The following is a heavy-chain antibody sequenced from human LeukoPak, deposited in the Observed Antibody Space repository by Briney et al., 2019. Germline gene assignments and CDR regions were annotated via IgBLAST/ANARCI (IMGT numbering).Heavy chain of an antibody. CDR1: GGSTSSGSYY. V-gene: IGHV4-61*02. CDR2: IYTSGST. J-gene: IGHJ4*02. Sequence: PSETLSLTCTVSGGSTSSGSYYWSWIRQPAGKGLEWIGRIYTSGSTNYNPSLKSRVTISVDTSKNQFSLKLSSVTAADTAVYYCARGYSYGYSYWGQGTLVTVSS. CDR3: ARGYSYGYSY. D-gene: IGHD5-18*01.